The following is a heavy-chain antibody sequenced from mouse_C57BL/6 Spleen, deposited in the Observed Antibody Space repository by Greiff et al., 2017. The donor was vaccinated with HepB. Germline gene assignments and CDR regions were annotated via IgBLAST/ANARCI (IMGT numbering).Heavy chain of an antibody. J-gene: IGHJ3*01. CDR1: GYAFTNYL. Sequence: QVQLQQSGAELVRPGPSVKVSCKASGYAFTNYLIEWVKQRPGQGLEWIGVINPGSGGTNYNEKFKGKATLTADKSSSTAYMQLSSLTSEDSAVYFCARWFAYWGQGTLVTVSA. CDR3: ARWFAY. CDR2: INPGSGGT. V-gene: IGHV1-54*01.